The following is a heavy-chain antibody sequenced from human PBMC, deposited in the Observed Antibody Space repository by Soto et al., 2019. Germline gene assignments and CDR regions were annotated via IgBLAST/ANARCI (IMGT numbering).Heavy chain of an antibody. CDR1: GYTFTTYD. J-gene: IGHJ5*02. CDR2: MNPNSGNT. Sequence: QVQLVQSGPEVKKSGASVKVSCKASGYTFTTYDINWVRQATGQGFEWMGWMNPNSGNTGYAQKFQGRVTMTRNTSTSTAYMELSSLRSDDTAGYYCTRDYYGSGSYSTWGQGTLVTVSS. V-gene: IGHV1-8*01. CDR3: TRDYYGSGSYST. D-gene: IGHD3-10*01.